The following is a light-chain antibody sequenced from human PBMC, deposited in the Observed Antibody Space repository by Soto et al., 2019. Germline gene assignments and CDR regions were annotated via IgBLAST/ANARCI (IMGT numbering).Light chain of an antibody. V-gene: IGKV3-11*01. J-gene: IGKJ4*01. Sequence: IVLTQSPATLSLSPGERATLSCRARQSVGSHLAWYQQKPGQAPRLLIYDASNRATGIPARFSGSGSGTDFTLTISSLEPEDFAVYYCQQRINWLTFGGGTKVEIK. CDR2: DAS. CDR3: QQRINWLT. CDR1: QSVGSH.